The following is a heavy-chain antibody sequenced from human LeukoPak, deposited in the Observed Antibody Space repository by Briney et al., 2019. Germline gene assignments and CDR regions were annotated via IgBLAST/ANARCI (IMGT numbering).Heavy chain of an antibody. V-gene: IGHV4-59*01. CDR2: IYYSGST. D-gene: IGHD6-13*01. CDR1: VGSISSYY. J-gene: IGHJ6*02. Sequence: PSETLSLTCTVSVGSISSYYWSWIRQPPGKGLEWIGYIYYSGSTNYNPSLKSRVTISVDTSKNQFSLKLSSATAADTAVYYCARDLGYSSSAPRDYYGMDVWGQGTTVTVSS. CDR3: ARDLGYSSSAPRDYYGMDV.